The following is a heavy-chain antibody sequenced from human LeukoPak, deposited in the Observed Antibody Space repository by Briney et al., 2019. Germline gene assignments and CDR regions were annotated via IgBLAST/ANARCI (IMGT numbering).Heavy chain of an antibody. CDR2: ISSSGSTL. V-gene: IGHV3-48*04. CDR1: GFTFINAW. D-gene: IGHD3-10*02. J-gene: IGHJ6*04. CDR3: AELGITMIGGV. Sequence: GGSFRLSCAASGFTFINAWMAWVRQAPGKGLEWVSYISSSGSTLYYADSVKGRFTISRDNAKNSLYLQMNSLRAEDTAVYYCAELGITMIGGVWGKGTTVTISS.